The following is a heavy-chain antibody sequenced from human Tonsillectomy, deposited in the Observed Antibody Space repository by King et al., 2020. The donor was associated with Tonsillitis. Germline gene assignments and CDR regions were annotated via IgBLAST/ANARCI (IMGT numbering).Heavy chain of an antibody. CDR1: GFTFSSYA. J-gene: IGHJ4*02. CDR2: ISYDGSNK. CDR3: ARGEDILTGYYKGYFDY. V-gene: IGHV3-30*04. D-gene: IGHD3-9*01. Sequence: VQLVESGGGVVQPGRSLRFSCAASGFTFSSYAMHWVRQAPGKGLEWVAIISYDGSNKYYADSVKGRFTISRDNAKNTLYLQMNSLRVEDTAGYYCARGEDILTGYYKGYFDYWGQGTLVTVSS.